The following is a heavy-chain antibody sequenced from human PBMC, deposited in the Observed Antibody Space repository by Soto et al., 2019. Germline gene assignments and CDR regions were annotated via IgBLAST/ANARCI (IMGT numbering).Heavy chain of an antibody. D-gene: IGHD3-22*01. CDR2: IYYSGST. CDR1: GGSISSGGYY. V-gene: IGHV4-31*03. CDR3: ARAGTLEEYYYDSSGARPPFDP. J-gene: IGHJ5*02. Sequence: LTCTVSGGSISSGGYYWSWIRQHPGKGLEWIGYIYYSGSTYYNPSLKSRVTISVDTSKNQFSLKLSSVTAADTAVYYCARAGTLEEYYYDSSGARPPFDPWGQGTLVTVSS.